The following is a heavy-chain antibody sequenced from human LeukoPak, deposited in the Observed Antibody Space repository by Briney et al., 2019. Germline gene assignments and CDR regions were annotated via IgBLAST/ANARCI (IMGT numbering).Heavy chain of an antibody. CDR1: GFTFSSYA. D-gene: IGHD2-2*02. Sequence: GGSLRLSCAASGFTFSSYAMHWVRQAPGKGLEYVSVISSNGGNIYYANSVKGRFTISRDNSKNTLYLQMGSLRPEDMAVYYCAKGRCSSTSCYKGDAFDIWGQGTMVTVSS. J-gene: IGHJ3*02. CDR2: ISSNGGNI. V-gene: IGHV3-64*01. CDR3: AKGRCSSTSCYKGDAFDI.